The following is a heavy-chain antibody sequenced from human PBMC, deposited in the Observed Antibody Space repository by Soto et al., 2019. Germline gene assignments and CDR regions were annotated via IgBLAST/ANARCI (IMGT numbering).Heavy chain of an antibody. CDR1: GFTFSSYG. Sequence: QVQLVESGGGVVQPGTSLRLSCAASGFTFSSYGMHWVRQAPGKGLEWVAVVTNDGNGQYYADSVKGRFTVSRDNSNNTLSLQMDSLRPEDTAFYYCAKDRWEFTRYFDSWGQGTLVTVSS. D-gene: IGHD1-26*01. J-gene: IGHJ4*02. CDR3: AKDRWEFTRYFDS. V-gene: IGHV3-30*18. CDR2: VTNDGNGQ.